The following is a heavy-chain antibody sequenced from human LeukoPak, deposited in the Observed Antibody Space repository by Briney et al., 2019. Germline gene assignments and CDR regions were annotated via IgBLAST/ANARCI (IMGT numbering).Heavy chain of an antibody. V-gene: IGHV3-30-3*01. CDR2: ISYDGSNK. Sequence: GGSLRLSCAASGFTFSSYAMHWVRQAPGKGLEWVAVISYDGSNKYYADSVKGRFTISRDNSKNTLYLQMNSLRAEDTAVYYCASLMAATSHWGQGTLVTVSS. J-gene: IGHJ4*02. D-gene: IGHD1-26*01. CDR3: ASLMAATSH. CDR1: GFTFSSYA.